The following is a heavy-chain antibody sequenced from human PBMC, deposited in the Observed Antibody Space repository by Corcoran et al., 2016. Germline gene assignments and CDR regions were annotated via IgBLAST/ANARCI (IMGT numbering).Heavy chain of an antibody. CDR3: TTAGSTRWLYYYGMDV. Sequence: EVQLVESGGGLVKPGGSLRLSCAASGFTFSNAWMSWVRQAPGKGLEWVGRIKSKTDGGKTDYAAPVKGRFTISRDDSKNTLYLQMNSLKTEDTAVYYCTTAGSTRWLYYYGMDVWGQGTTVTVSS. CDR1: GFTFSNAW. CDR2: IKSKTDGGKT. V-gene: IGHV3-15*01. J-gene: IGHJ6*02. D-gene: IGHD2-2*01.